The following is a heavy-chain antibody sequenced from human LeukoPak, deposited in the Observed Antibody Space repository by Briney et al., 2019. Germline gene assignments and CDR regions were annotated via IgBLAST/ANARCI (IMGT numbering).Heavy chain of an antibody. CDR2: IYSGGST. CDR1: GFTVSSNY. V-gene: IGHV3-53*01. Sequence: GGSLRLSCAASGFTVSSNYMSWVRQAPGKGLEWVSVIYSGGSTYYADSVKGRFTISRDNSKNTLYPQMNSLRAEDTAVYYCARDVPNSGWFGTVHGMDVWGQGTTVTVSS. J-gene: IGHJ6*02. CDR3: ARDVPNSGWFGTVHGMDV. D-gene: IGHD3-10*01.